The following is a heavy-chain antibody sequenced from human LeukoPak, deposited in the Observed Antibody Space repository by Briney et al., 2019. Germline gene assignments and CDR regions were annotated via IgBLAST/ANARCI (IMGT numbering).Heavy chain of an antibody. J-gene: IGHJ1*01. CDR1: GFTFSSYS. CDR2: INPDGSEK. V-gene: IGHV3-7*01. Sequence: GGSLRLSCAASGFTFSSYSMNWVRQAPGMGLEWVATINPDGSEKHYLDSVKGRFTISRDNSLFLQMNSLTVADTAVYYCVQYASGYFRFFAHWGQGTLVTVSS. CDR3: VQYASGYFRFFAH. D-gene: IGHD5-12*01.